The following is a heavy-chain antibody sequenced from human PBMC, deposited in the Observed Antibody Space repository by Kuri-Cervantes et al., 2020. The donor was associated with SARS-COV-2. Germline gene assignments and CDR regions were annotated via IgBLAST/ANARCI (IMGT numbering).Heavy chain of an antibody. CDR3: ARQGGRAIYFDY. D-gene: IGHD6-25*01. CDR2: ISFDGSKQ. V-gene: IGHV3-30*03. Sequence: LSLTCAASGFTFSNYGMHWVRQAPGKGLEWVAVISFDGSKQYYADSVKGRFTISRDKSKNTLYLQMNSLRAEDTAVYYCARQGGRAIYFDYWGQGTLVTVSS. CDR1: GFTFSNYG. J-gene: IGHJ4*02.